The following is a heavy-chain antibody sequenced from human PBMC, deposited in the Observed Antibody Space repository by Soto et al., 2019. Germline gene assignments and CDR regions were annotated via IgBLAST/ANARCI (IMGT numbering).Heavy chain of an antibody. CDR2: ISYDGSNK. Sequence: QVQLVESGGGVVQPGRSLRLSCAASGFTFSSFAFHWVRQAPGKGLEWVAVISYDGSNKYYADSVKGRFIISRDNSKNTLYLQMNSLRAEDTAVYYCARDIEDYYGSGSYPSGIDYWGQGTLVTVSS. CDR1: GFTFSSFA. V-gene: IGHV3-30-3*01. CDR3: ARDIEDYYGSGSYPSGIDY. J-gene: IGHJ4*02. D-gene: IGHD3-10*01.